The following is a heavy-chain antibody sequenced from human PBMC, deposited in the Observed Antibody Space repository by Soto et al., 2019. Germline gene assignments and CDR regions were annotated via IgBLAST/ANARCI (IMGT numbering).Heavy chain of an antibody. D-gene: IGHD1-1*01. CDR3: ARVKDRLQLGGNYYFILDV. Sequence: QVQLVQSGAEVKKPGSSVKVSCKASGGTFRTSAISWVRQAPGQGLEWVGGIMPVFRRPKYAQNFQDRVTITADESTSTAYMELNSLRSDDTAVYYCARVKDRLQLGGNYYFILDVWGQGTAVTVSS. V-gene: IGHV1-69*12. CDR2: IMPVFRRP. J-gene: IGHJ6*02. CDR1: GGTFRTSA.